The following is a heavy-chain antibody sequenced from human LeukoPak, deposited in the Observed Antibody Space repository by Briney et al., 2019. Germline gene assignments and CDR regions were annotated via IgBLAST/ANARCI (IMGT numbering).Heavy chain of an antibody. CDR1: GFTFDDYG. J-gene: IGHJ6*03. CDR2: INWNGGST. V-gene: IGHV3-20*04. Sequence: PGGSLRLSCAAFGFTFDDYGMSWVRQAPGKGLEWVSGINWNGGSTGYADSVKGRFTISRDNAKNSLYLQMNSLRAEDTAVYYCARGGTLTGYDYYYYYYYYMDVWGKGTTVTISS. D-gene: IGHD3-9*01. CDR3: ARGGTLTGYDYYYYYYYYMDV.